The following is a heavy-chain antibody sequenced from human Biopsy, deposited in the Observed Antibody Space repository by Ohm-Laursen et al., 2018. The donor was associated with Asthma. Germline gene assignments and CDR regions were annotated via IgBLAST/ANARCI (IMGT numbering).Heavy chain of an antibody. CDR3: ARVKDGYNFDY. J-gene: IGHJ4*02. Sequence: SETLSLTCTVSGGSISSSNWWSWVRQPPGKGLEWIGYIYYSGSTYYNPSLKSRVTISVDTSKNQFSLKLSSVTAADTAVYYCARVKDGYNFDYWGQGTLVTVSS. CDR1: GGSISSSNW. D-gene: IGHD5-24*01. V-gene: IGHV4-4*02. CDR2: IYYSGST.